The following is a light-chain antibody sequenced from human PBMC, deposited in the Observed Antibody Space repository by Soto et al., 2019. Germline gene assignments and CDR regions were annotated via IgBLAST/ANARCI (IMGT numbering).Light chain of an antibody. CDR1: QGVSRK. CDR3: QQYHTWPIT. CDR2: GAS. J-gene: IGKJ4*01. Sequence: DIVMTQSPATLSVAPGERVTFSCMASQGVSRKLAWYQHTPGQAPRLLISGASTGATGIPARFSGSGSGTEFTLTISSLQSEDCAIYYCQQYHTWPITFGGGTKVDI. V-gene: IGKV3-15*01.